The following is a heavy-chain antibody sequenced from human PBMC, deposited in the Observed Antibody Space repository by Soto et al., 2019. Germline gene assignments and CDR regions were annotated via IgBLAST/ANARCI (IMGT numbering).Heavy chain of an antibody. V-gene: IGHV3-23*01. CDR1: GFTFSSYA. D-gene: IGHD2-21*02. CDR3: AKGEFVIVVVTAPYYYYGMDV. Sequence: PGGSLRLSCAASGFTFSSYAMSWVRQAPGKGLEWVSAISGSGGSTYYADSVKGRFTISRDNSKNTLYLQMNSLRAEDTAVYYCAKGEFVIVVVTAPYYYYGMDVWGQGTTVTVSS. J-gene: IGHJ6*02. CDR2: ISGSGGST.